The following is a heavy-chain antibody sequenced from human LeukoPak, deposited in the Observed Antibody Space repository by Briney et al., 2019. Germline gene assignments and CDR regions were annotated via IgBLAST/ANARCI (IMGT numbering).Heavy chain of an antibody. CDR2: MNPNSGNT. CDR3: ARGRAIFGVAVYYFDY. D-gene: IGHD3-3*01. CDR1: GYTFTSYD. V-gene: IGHV1-8*01. J-gene: IGHJ4*02. Sequence: ASVKVSCKASGYTFTSYDINWVRQATGQGLEWMGWMNPNSGNTGYAHKFQGRVTMNRNTSISTADMELSSLRSEDTAVYYWARGRAIFGVAVYYFDYWGQGTLVTVSS.